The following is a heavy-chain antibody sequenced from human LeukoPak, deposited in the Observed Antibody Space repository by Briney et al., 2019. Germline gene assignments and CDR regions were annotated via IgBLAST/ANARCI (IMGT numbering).Heavy chain of an antibody. CDR1: GFTFSAYA. V-gene: IGHV4-59*05. CDR2: ICYSGST. J-gene: IGHJ5*02. CDR3: ARTENYIPEDWFDP. Sequence: PGGSLRLSCAASGFTFSAYAMHWVRQAPGKRLEWIGSICYSGSTFYNPSLKSRVTLSVDTSKNQFSLKLSYVTAADTAVYYCARTENYIPEDWFDPWGQGTLVTVSS. D-gene: IGHD5-24*01.